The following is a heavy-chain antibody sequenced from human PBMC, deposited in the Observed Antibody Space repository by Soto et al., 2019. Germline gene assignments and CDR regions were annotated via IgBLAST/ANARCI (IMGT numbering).Heavy chain of an antibody. J-gene: IGHJ5*02. CDR3: ARRGVGYCSGGSCYPWFDP. D-gene: IGHD2-15*01. CDR1: GYTFTSYG. CDR2: ISAYNGNT. Sequence: QVQLVQSGAEVKKPGASVKVSCKASGYTFTSYGISWVRQAPGQGLEWMGWISAYNGNTNYAQKLQGRVTMTTDTSTSTAYMELRSLRSDATAVYYWARRGVGYCSGGSCYPWFDPWGQGTLVTVSS. V-gene: IGHV1-18*01.